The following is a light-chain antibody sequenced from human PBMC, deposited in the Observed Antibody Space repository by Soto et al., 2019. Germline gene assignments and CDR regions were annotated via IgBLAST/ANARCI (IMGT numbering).Light chain of an antibody. V-gene: IGKV1-5*01. J-gene: IGKJ1*01. Sequence: DIQMTQSPSTLSAYVGDGVTITCRASQSISSWLAWYQQKPGKAPKLLIYDASSLESGVPSRFSGSGSGTEFTLTISSLQPDDFATYYCQQYNSYSWTFGQGTKVDIK. CDR1: QSISSW. CDR2: DAS. CDR3: QQYNSYSWT.